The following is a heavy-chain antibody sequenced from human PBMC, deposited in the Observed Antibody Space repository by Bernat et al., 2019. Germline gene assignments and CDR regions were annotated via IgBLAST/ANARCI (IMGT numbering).Heavy chain of an antibody. CDR2: IKQDGSDK. V-gene: IGHV3-7*01. J-gene: IGHJ4*02. D-gene: IGHD6-13*01. CDR3: ARDRARSSRWFSGLDY. Sequence: EVQLVESGGGLVQPGGSLRLSCGVSGFTFSSYCMSWVRQAPGKGLEWVANIKQDGSDKYYVDSVKGRFTISRDNAKNSLYLQMNSLRGEDTAVYYCARDRARSSRWFSGLDYWGQGTLVTVSS. CDR1: GFTFSSYC.